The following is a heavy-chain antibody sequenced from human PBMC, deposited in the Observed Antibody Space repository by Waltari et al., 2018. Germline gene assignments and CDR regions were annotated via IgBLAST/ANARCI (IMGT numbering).Heavy chain of an antibody. CDR1: GGTFRSYA. CDR3: ALPVAPGRGYYFDY. Sequence: QVQLVQSGAGVKKPGSSVKVPCKASGGTFRSYAVHRVRQAPGQGLEWMGRIIPIFGTANYAQKFQGRVTITADKSTSTAYMELSSLRSEDTAVYYCALPVAPGRGYYFDYWGQGTLVTVSS. CDR2: IIPIFGTA. V-gene: IGHV1-69*08. J-gene: IGHJ4*02. D-gene: IGHD6-19*01.